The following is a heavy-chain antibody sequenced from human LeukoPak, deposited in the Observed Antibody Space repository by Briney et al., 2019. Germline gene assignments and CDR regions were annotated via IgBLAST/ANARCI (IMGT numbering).Heavy chain of an antibody. J-gene: IGHJ5*02. CDR3: ARGREWFDP. CDR2: IYHSGST. Sequence: SETLSLTCTVSGYSISSGYYWGWIRQPPGKGLEWIGSIYHSGSTNYNPSLKSRVTISVDTSKNQFSLKLSSVTAADTAVYYCARGREWFDPWGQGTLVTVSS. V-gene: IGHV4-38-2*02. CDR1: GYSISSGYY. D-gene: IGHD1-26*01.